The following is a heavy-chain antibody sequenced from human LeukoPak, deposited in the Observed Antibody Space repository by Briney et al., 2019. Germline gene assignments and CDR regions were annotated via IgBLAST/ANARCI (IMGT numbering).Heavy chain of an antibody. CDR3: ARDWGTVWAFDI. CDR2: IYHSGST. Sequence: PSETLCLTCAVSGGSISSDGYSRSWIRQPPVKGLEWIGYIYHSGSTYYNPSLKSRVTISVDRSKNQFSLKLSSVTAADTAVYYCARDWGTVWAFDIWGQGTMDTVSS. J-gene: IGHJ3*02. V-gene: IGHV4-30-2*01. D-gene: IGHD3-16*01. CDR1: GGSISSDGYS.